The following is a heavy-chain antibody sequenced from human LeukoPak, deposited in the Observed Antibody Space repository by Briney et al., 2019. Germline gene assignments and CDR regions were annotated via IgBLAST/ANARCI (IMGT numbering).Heavy chain of an antibody. D-gene: IGHD3-10*01. J-gene: IGHJ4*02. CDR2: IYPGDSDT. V-gene: IGHV5-51*01. Sequence: GESLKISCKGSGYSFTSYWIGWVRQMPGKGLEWMGIIYPGDSDTRYSPSFQGQVTISADKSISTAYLQWSSLKASDTAMYYCARLASGTIITLYYFDYWGQGTLVTVSS. CDR1: GYSFTSYW. CDR3: ARLASGTIITLYYFDY.